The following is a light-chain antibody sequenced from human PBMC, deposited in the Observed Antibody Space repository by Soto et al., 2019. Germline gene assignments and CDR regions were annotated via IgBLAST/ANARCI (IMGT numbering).Light chain of an antibody. CDR2: EVT. Sequence: QSALTQPPSASGSPGQSVTISCTGTSSDVGGYNYVSWYQQQPGKAPKLMIYEVTKRPSGVPDRFSGSKSGNSASLTVSGLQAEDEADYYCSSYAGSDNLIFGGGTKLTV. CDR1: SSDVGGYNY. V-gene: IGLV2-8*01. CDR3: SSYAGSDNLI. J-gene: IGLJ2*01.